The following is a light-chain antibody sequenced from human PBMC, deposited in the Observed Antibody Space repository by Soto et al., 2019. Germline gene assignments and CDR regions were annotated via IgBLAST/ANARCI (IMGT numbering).Light chain of an antibody. CDR3: QQYESYWT. CDR2: KAS. CDR1: QSISSW. J-gene: IGKJ1*01. Sequence: DIQMTQSPSTLSASVGDRVTITCRASQSISSWLAWYQQKPGKAPKLLIYKASSLESGVPSRFRGSGSGTEFTLTISSLQPDDFATYYCQQYESYWTFGQGTKVEIK. V-gene: IGKV1-5*03.